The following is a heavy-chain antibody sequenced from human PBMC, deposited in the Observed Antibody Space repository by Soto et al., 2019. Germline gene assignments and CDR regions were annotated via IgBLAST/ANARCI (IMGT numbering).Heavy chain of an antibody. CDR3: ARNDRAIFGVVIAAYYYGMDV. D-gene: IGHD3-3*01. J-gene: IGHJ6*02. V-gene: IGHV1-69*06. CDR1: GGTFSSYA. CDR2: IIPIFGTA. Sequence: ASVKVSCKASGGTFSSYAISWVRQAPGQGLEWMGGIIPIFGTANYAQKFQGRVTITADKSTSTAYMELSSLRSEDTAVYYCARNDRAIFGVVIAAYYYGMDVWGQGTTVTVSS.